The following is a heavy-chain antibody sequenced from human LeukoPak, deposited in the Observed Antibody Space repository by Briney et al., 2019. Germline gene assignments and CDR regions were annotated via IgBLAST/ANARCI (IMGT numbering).Heavy chain of an antibody. Sequence: QPGGSLKLSCAASGFTFSGSAMHWVRQASGKALEWVGRIRSKANSYATAYAASVKGRFTISRDDSKNTAYLQMNSLKTEDTAVYYCTRLLGAADTTWGQGTLVTVSS. CDR2: IRSKANSYAT. CDR3: TRLLGAADTT. J-gene: IGHJ5*02. V-gene: IGHV3-73*01. CDR1: GFTFSGSA. D-gene: IGHD6-13*01.